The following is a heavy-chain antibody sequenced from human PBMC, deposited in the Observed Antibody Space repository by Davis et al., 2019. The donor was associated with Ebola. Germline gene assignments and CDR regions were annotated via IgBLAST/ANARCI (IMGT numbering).Heavy chain of an antibody. CDR2: ISSCSSYI. D-gene: IGHD3-10*01. J-gene: IGHJ4*02. Sequence: GESLKISCAASGFTFSSYSMNWVRQAPGKGLEWVSSISSCSSYIYYADSVKGRFTISRDNAKNSLYLQMNSLRAEDTAVYYCARSGDYFDYWGQGTLVTVSS. CDR1: GFTFSSYS. CDR3: ARSGDYFDY. V-gene: IGHV3-21*01.